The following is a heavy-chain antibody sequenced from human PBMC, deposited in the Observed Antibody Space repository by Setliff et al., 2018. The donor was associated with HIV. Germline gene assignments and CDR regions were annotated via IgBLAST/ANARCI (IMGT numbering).Heavy chain of an antibody. J-gene: IGHJ4*02. V-gene: IGHV4-38-2*02. CDR3: ARGGGRETYCAKKGNGDYHFDY. Sequence: PSETLSLTCTVSGYSISSGYYWGWIRQPPGKGLEWIGSIYHSGSTYYNPSLKSRVTISADPSKNQFSLKLSSVTAADTAVYYCARGGGRETYCAKKGNGDYHFDYWGQGTLVTVSS. D-gene: IGHD4-17*01. CDR2: IYHSGST. CDR1: GYSISSGYY.